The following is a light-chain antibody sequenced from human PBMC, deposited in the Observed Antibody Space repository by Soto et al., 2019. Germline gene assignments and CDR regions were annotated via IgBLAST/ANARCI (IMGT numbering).Light chain of an antibody. J-gene: IGKJ4*01. CDR3: QQSYSTPQT. CDR2: AAS. V-gene: IGKV1-39*01. CDR1: QTISSY. Sequence: DIQMTQSPSSLSASVGDRVTITCRASQTISSYLNWYQQKPGKAPKLLIFAASSLQSGVPSRFSGSGSGTDFTLTISSLQPEDCATYYCQQSYSTPQTFGGGTKVEIK.